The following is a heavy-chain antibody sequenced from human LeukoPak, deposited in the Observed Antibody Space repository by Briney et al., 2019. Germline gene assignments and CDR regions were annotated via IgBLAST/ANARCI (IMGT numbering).Heavy chain of an antibody. CDR2: IGISSSYI. J-gene: IGHJ4*02. D-gene: IGHD5-18*01. CDR1: GFPFSSYS. Sequence: GGALRLSCAASGFPFSSYSMNGVRQAPGKGLEWVSSIGISSSYIYYADSVKGRFTISRHNAKNSLHLQMNILRADDTAVYYCAASTKHTAMVDYWGQGTLVTVSS. CDR3: AASTKHTAMVDY. V-gene: IGHV3-21*01.